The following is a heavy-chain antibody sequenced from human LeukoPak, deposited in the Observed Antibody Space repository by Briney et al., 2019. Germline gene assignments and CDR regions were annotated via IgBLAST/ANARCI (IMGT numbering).Heavy chain of an antibody. J-gene: IGHJ4*02. V-gene: IGHV3-11*01. CDR3: ARAVSADTAMVYFDY. CDR2: ISNSGSII. CDR1: GVTFSDYY. D-gene: IGHD5-18*01. Sequence: PGGSLRLSCAASGVTFSDYYMFWIRQAPGKGLEWVSYISNSGSIIYYAYSVKGGFTVSRDTAKASLYLQMNSLRAEDTAVYYCARAVSADTAMVYFDYWGQGTLVTVSS.